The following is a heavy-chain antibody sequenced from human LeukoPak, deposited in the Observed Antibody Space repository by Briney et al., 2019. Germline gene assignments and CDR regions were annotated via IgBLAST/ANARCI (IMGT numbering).Heavy chain of an antibody. Sequence: GRSLRLSCAASGFTFSSYGMHWVRQAPGKGLEWVSSISDSGDFTYYADSVKGRFTISRDNSKNTLFVQMSSLRAEDTAVYYCAKGSRQFSRDKAGPIDYWGQGTLVTVSS. CDR3: AKGSRQFSRDKAGPIDY. CDR2: ISDSGDFT. J-gene: IGHJ4*02. D-gene: IGHD6-19*01. CDR1: GFTFSSYG. V-gene: IGHV3-23*01.